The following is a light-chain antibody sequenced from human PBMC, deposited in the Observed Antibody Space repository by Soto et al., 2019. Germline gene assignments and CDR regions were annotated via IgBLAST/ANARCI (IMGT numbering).Light chain of an antibody. Sequence: EIVLTQSTGTLSLSPGERATLSCRASQNVSSSYLAWYQQKHGQAPRLLIYGASSRATGIPDRFSGSGSGTDFTLTIRRLEHEDFAVYYCQQYGSSPPYTFGQGTKLEIK. CDR2: GAS. V-gene: IGKV3-20*01. CDR1: QNVSSSY. J-gene: IGKJ2*01. CDR3: QQYGSSPPYT.